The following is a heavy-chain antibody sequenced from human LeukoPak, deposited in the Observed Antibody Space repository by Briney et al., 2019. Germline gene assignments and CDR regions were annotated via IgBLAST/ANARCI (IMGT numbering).Heavy chain of an antibody. D-gene: IGHD6-6*01. CDR2: INPNSGGT. J-gene: IGHJ6*03. V-gene: IGHV1-2*02. CDR1: GYTFTGYY. Sequence: ASVKVSCKASGYTFTGYYMHWVRQAPGQGLEWMGWINPNSGGTNYAQKFQGRVTMTRDTSISTAYMELSRLRSDDTAVYYCARIRSSSAVLSGSYYYMDVWGKGTTVTVSS. CDR3: ARIRSSSAVLSGSYYYMDV.